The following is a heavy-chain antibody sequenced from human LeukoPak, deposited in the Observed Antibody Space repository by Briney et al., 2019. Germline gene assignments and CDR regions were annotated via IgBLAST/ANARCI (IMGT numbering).Heavy chain of an antibody. CDR1: GFTFSSYS. CDR3: ARSGITGTADDY. J-gene: IGHJ4*02. V-gene: IGHV3-21*01. Sequence: GGSLRLPCAASGFTFSSYSMNWVRQAPGKGLAWVSSISSSSSYIFYADSVKGRFTISRDNAKNSLYLQMNSLRAEDTAVYYCARSGITGTADDYWGQGTLVTVSS. D-gene: IGHD1-7*01. CDR2: ISSSSSYI.